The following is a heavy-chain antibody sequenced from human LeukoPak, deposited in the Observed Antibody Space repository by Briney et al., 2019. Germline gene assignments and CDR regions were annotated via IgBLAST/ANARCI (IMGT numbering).Heavy chain of an antibody. CDR1: GYSFTSYW. D-gene: IGHD6-6*01. V-gene: IGHV5-51*01. J-gene: IGHJ4*02. CDR3: ARLIFEYSSSSAVRYFDY. Sequence: GESLKISCKGSGYSFTSYWTGWVRQMPGKGLEWMGIIYPGDSDTRYSPSFQGQVTISADKSISTAYLQWSSLKASDTAMYCCARLIFEYSSSSAVRYFDYWGQGTLVTVSS. CDR2: IYPGDSDT.